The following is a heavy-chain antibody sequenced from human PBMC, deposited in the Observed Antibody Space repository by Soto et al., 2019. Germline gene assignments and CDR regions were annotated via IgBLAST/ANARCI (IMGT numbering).Heavy chain of an antibody. CDR1: GYTFTSYA. Sequence: ASVKVSCKASGYTFTSYAMHWVRQAPGQRLEWMGWINAGNGNTKYSQKFQGRATITRDTSASTAYMELSSLRSEDAAVYYCASYGDFWSGYYFDYWRQGTQVTVSS. V-gene: IGHV1-3*01. J-gene: IGHJ4*02. CDR2: INAGNGNT. D-gene: IGHD3-3*01. CDR3: ASYGDFWSGYYFDY.